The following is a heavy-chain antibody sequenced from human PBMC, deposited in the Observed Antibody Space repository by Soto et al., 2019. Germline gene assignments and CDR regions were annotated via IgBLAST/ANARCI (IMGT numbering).Heavy chain of an antibody. CDR1: GFTVSSNY. CDR3: SSNVAYCGGDCYSDAFDI. CDR2: IYSGGST. Sequence: GGSLRLSCAASGFTVSSNYMSWVRQAPGKGLEWVSVIYSGGSTYYADSVKGRFTISRDNSKNTLYLQMNSLRAEDTAVYYCSSNVAYCGGDCYSDAFDIWGQGTMVTVSS. J-gene: IGHJ3*02. D-gene: IGHD2-21*02. V-gene: IGHV3-66*01.